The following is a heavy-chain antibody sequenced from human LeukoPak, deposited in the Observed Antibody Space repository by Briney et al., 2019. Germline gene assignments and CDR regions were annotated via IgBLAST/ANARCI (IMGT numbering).Heavy chain of an antibody. CDR3: AREPVITARGYYYHYMDV. CDR2: IKPKSGVT. D-gene: IGHD2-15*01. CDR1: GYSFNDYF. Sequence: ASMKVSCKASGYSFNDYFIHWVRQAPGQGLEWMGWIKPKSGVTNYGQKFQGGVTLTRDTSINTVYMEMKKLTFGDTALYYCAREPVITARGYYYHYMDVWGKGTTVTVSS. J-gene: IGHJ6*03. V-gene: IGHV1-2*02.